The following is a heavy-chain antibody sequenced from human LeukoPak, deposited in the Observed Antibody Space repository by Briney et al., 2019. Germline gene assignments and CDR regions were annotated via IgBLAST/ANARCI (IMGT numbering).Heavy chain of an antibody. D-gene: IGHD3-22*01. CDR3: ARGGGWGTDSSGYYFGY. Sequence: ASVKVSCKASGYTFTGYYMHWVRQAPGQGLEWMGWINPNSGGTNYAQKFQGRVTMTRNTSISTAYMELSSLGSEDTAVYYCARGGGWGTDSSGYYFGYWGQGTLVTVSS. CDR1: GYTFTGYY. J-gene: IGHJ4*02. CDR2: INPNSGGT. V-gene: IGHV1-2*02.